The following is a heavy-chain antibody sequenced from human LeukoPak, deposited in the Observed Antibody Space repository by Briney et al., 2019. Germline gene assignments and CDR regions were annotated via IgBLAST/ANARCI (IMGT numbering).Heavy chain of an antibody. Sequence: GPVKVSCKASGYTFTSQYVHWVRQAPGQGLEWMGWISAYNGNTNYAQKLQGRVTMTTDTSTSTAYMELRSLRSDDTAVYYCARDLRITMIVEAFLRGGTAGYWGQGTLVTVSS. CDR2: ISAYNGNT. D-gene: IGHD3-22*01. V-gene: IGHV1-18*01. CDR1: GYTFTSQY. CDR3: ARDLRITMIVEAFLRGGTAGY. J-gene: IGHJ4*02.